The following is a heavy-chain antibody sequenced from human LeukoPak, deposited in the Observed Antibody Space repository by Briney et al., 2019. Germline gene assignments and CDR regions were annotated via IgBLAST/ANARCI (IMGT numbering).Heavy chain of an antibody. J-gene: IGHJ4*02. CDR2: ISSSGSLI. V-gene: IGHV3-21*01. Sequence: GGSLRLFYAPSGLIFSSLRMNWVRHAPGKGLECISSISSSGSLIYYADSMKGRFTASSDNAKNSLFLQLNSLRAEDTAVYYCARNYYDSSGYYYAFDYWGQGTLVTVSS. CDR1: GLIFSSLR. CDR3: ARNYYDSSGYYYAFDY. D-gene: IGHD3-22*01.